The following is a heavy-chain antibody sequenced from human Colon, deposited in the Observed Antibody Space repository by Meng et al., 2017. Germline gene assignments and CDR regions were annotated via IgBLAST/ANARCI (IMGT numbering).Heavy chain of an antibody. CDR1: GDSVSSNRAL. CDR3: TTWYGEY. D-gene: IGHD3-10*01. V-gene: IGHV6-1*01. CDR2: TYYRSEWQN. J-gene: IGHJ4*02. Sequence: VQLQHSVQGLVKPSQTLSLTGAISGDSVSSNRALWHWVRQSPSRGLEWLGQTYYRSEWQNHYGVSVKSRITINADTSRNHFSLHLNSVTPEDTAVYYCTTWYGEYWGQGTLVTVSS.